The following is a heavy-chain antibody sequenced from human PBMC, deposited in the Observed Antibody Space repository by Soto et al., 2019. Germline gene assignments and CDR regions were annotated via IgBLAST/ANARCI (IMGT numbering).Heavy chain of an antibody. D-gene: IGHD2-21*02. J-gene: IGHJ3*02. Sequence: GSLRLSCTASGFTFSNYDMHWVRQTPGMGLQWVANINVAGNTFYPVSVKGRFTISRENAKNSLYLHINSLRAEDTAVYYCTRTADFTSAFDIWGQGTMVTVSS. V-gene: IGHV3-13*01. CDR3: TRTADFTSAFDI. CDR2: INVAGNT. CDR1: GFTFSNYD.